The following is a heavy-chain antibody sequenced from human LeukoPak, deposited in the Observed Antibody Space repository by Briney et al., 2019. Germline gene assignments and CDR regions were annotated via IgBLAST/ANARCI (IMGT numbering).Heavy chain of an antibody. V-gene: IGHV1-8*01. CDR1: GYTFTSYD. Sequence: ASVRVSCKASGYTFTSYDINWVRQATGQGLEWMGWMNPNSGNTGYAQKFQGRVTMTRNTSISTAYMELSSLRSEDTAVYYCARTYGRITIFGVVTQGYYYYGMDVWGQGTTATVSS. J-gene: IGHJ6*02. D-gene: IGHD3-3*01. CDR2: MNPNSGNT. CDR3: ARTYGRITIFGVVTQGYYYYGMDV.